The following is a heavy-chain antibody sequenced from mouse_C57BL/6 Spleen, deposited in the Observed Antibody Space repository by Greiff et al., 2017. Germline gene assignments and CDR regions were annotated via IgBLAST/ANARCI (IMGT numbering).Heavy chain of an antibody. Sequence: VQLQQSDAELVKPGASVKISCKVSGYTFTDHTIHWMKQRHEQSLEWIGNIYPRDGSTKYNEKFKGKATLTAEKSSSTAYMQLNSLTSEDSAVYCCARGVFTTEDVWGQGTTLTGSS. CDR1: GYTFTDHT. J-gene: IGHJ2*01. CDR3: ARGVFTTEDV. V-gene: IGHV1-78*01. D-gene: IGHD1-1*01. CDR2: IYPRDGST.